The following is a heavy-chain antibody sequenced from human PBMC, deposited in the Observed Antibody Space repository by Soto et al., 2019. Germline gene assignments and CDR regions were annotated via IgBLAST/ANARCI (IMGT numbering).Heavy chain of an antibody. Sequence: SETLSLTCTVSGGSISSGCYYWSWIRQPPGKGLEWIGYLYYNGGTNYTPSLKSRVTISVDTSKNQFSLKLSSVTAADTAVYFCAITIERQSQLLIDFWGPGTLGTVSS. V-gene: IGHV4-61*01. CDR2: LYYNGGT. CDR1: GGSISSGCYY. CDR3: AITIERQSQLLIDF. J-gene: IGHJ4*02. D-gene: IGHD2-2*01.